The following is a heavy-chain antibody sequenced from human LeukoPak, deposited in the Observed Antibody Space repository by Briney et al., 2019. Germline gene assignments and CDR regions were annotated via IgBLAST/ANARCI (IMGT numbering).Heavy chain of an antibody. CDR2: MNPNSGNT. J-gene: IGHJ3*02. CDR3: ARVAGMIGDAFDI. D-gene: IGHD3-22*01. CDR1: GYTFTSYD. V-gene: IGHV1-8*03. Sequence: GASVKVSCKASGYTFTSYDINWVRQATGQGLEWVGWMNPNSGNTGYAQKFQGRVTITRNTSISTAYMELSSLRSEDTAVYYCARVAGMIGDAFDIWGQGTMVTVSS.